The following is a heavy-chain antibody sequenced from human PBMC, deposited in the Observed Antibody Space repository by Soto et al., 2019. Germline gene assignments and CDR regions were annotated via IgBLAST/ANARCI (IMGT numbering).Heavy chain of an antibody. CDR2: ISYDGSNK. J-gene: IGHJ4*02. Sequence: GGSLRLSCAASGFTFSTYAMHWVRQAPGKGLEWVAFISYDGSNKYYADSVKGRFTISRDNSKNTLYLQMNSLRAEDTAFYYCARERSGRQAFDFWGQGTLVTVSS. D-gene: IGHD6-19*01. V-gene: IGHV3-30-3*01. CDR1: GFTFSTYA. CDR3: ARERSGRQAFDF.